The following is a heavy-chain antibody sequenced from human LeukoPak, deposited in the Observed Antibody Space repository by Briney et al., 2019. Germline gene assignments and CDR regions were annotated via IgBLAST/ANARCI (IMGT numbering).Heavy chain of an antibody. J-gene: IGHJ4*02. V-gene: IGHV4-4*02. CDR1: GGSISSSNW. Sequence: SETLSLTCAVSGGSISSSNWWSWVRQPPGKGLEWIGYIYYSGSTYYNPSLKSRVTISVDTSKNQFSLKLSSVTAADTAVYYCARGGYYDSSGYATVFDYWGQGTLVTVSS. CDR3: ARGGYYDSSGYATVFDY. CDR2: IYYSGST. D-gene: IGHD3-22*01.